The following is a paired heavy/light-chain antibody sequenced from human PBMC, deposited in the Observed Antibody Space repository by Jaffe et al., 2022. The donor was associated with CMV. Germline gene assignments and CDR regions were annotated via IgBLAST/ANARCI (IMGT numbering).Heavy chain of an antibody. V-gene: IGHV4-39*01. Sequence: QLQLQESGPGLVKPSETLSLTCTVSGGSISSSSYYWGWVRQPPGKGLEWIGSIFYSGSTYYNPSLKSRVTISVDTSKNQFSLRLSSVTAADTAVYYCARSSSNYYDNSGYSLFDYWGQGTLVTVSS. CDR3: ARSSSNYYDNSGYSLFDY. J-gene: IGHJ4*02. CDR2: IFYSGST. CDR1: GGSISSSSYY. D-gene: IGHD3-22*01.
Light chain of an antibody. J-gene: IGLJ3*02. CDR1: SSNIGNNY. V-gene: IGLV1-51*02. CDR2: ENN. CDR3: GTWDSSLAALV. Sequence: QSVLTQPPSVSAAPGQKVTISCSGSSSNIGNNYVSWYQQLPGTAPKLLIYENNKRPSGIPDRFSGSKSGTSATLGITGLQTGDEADYYCGTWDSSLAALVFGGGTKLTVL.